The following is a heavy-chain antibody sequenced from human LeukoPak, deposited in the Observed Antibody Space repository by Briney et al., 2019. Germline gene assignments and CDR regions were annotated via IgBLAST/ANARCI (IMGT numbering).Heavy chain of an antibody. V-gene: IGHV3-21*01. CDR3: ARGVVPAATDYYYYGMDV. J-gene: IGHJ6*02. Sequence: GVSLRLSCAASGFTVSSYSMNWVRQAPGKGLEWVSSISSSSSYIYYADSVKGRFTISRDNAKNSLYLQMNSLRAEDTAVYYCARGVVPAATDYYYYGMDVWGQGTTVTVSS. CDR2: ISSSSSYI. D-gene: IGHD2-2*01. CDR1: GFTVSSYS.